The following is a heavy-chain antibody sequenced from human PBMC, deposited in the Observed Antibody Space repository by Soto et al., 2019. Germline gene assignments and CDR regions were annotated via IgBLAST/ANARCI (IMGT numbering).Heavy chain of an antibody. CDR1: GFAISRGYY. D-gene: IGHD1-1*01. V-gene: IGHV4-38-2*02. CDR3: AREKVGTTFFDN. CDR2: IYPSVSS. J-gene: IGHJ4*02. Sequence: SETLSLTCSVSGFAISRGYYWSFFRQPPGKGLEWIGSIYPSVSSYHNPSLATRLRLSIDTSKNQFTLNLTSVTAADTALYFCAREKVGTTFFDNWGQGIQVTVSS.